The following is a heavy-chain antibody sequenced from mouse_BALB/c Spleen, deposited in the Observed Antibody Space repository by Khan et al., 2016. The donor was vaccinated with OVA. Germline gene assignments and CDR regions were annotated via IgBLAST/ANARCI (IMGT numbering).Heavy chain of an antibody. J-gene: IGHJ4*01. CDR2: ISTYTGEP. CDR1: GYTLTNYG. V-gene: IGHV9-3-1*01. CDR3: TRPPHFSYVLVY. Sequence: QVQLQQSGPELKKPGETVKISCKASGYTLTNYGMNWVKQAPGKALKWMGWISTYTGEPTYADDFKGRFAFSLETSASTAYLQINNLKNEDTATYFCTRPPHFSYVLVYWGQGTSVTVSS.